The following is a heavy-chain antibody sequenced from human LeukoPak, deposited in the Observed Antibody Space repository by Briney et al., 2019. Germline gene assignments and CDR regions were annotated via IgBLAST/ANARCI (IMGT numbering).Heavy chain of an antibody. J-gene: IGHJ2*01. Sequence: GGSLRLSCAASGFTFSSYAMSWVRQAPGKGLEWVSAISGSGGSTYYADSVKGRFTISRDNAKNTLYLQMNSLRAEDTAVYYCARAGGTAGSNWYFDLWXXXTXVTVSX. V-gene: IGHV3-23*01. D-gene: IGHD6-13*01. CDR2: ISGSGGST. CDR3: ARAGGTAGSNWYFDL. CDR1: GFTFSSYA.